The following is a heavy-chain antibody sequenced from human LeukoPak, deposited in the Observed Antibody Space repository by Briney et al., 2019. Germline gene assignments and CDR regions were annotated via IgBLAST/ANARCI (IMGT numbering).Heavy chain of an antibody. Sequence: PGGSLRLSCAASGFTFSSYAMSWVRQAPGKGLEWVSAISGSGVSTYYADSVKGRFTISRDNSKNTLYLQMNSLRAEDMAVFYCAKSRGHSGYEASDYWGQGTLVTVSS. CDR2: ISGSGVST. CDR1: GFTFSSYA. V-gene: IGHV3-23*01. D-gene: IGHD5-12*01. CDR3: AKSRGHSGYEASDY. J-gene: IGHJ4*02.